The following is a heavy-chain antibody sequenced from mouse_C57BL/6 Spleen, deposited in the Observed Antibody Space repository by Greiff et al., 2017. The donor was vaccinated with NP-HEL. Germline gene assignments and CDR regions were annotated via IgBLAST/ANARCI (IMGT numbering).Heavy chain of an antibody. Sequence: EVQLQQSGPGLVKPSQSLSLTCSVTGYSITSGYYWNWIRQFPGNKLEWMGYISYDGSNNYNPSLKNRISITRDTSKNQFFLKLNSVTTEDTATDYCAPSGDGYYNYYAMDYWGQGTSVTVSS. V-gene: IGHV3-6*01. D-gene: IGHD2-3*01. CDR1: GYSITSGYY. CDR2: ISYDGSN. J-gene: IGHJ4*01. CDR3: APSGDGYYNYYAMDY.